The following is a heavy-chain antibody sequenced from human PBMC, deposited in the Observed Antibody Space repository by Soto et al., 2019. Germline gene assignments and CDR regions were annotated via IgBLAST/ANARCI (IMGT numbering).Heavy chain of an antibody. CDR2: IQYHGINK. V-gene: IGHV3-30*02. D-gene: IGHD3-22*01. Sequence: PGGSLRLSCAASGFTFSTYGMHWVRQAPGKGLEWVAFIQYHGINKDYADSVKGRFTISRDNSRNTLYLQMNSLGAEDTAVYYCARGLDYDSSGYYLDFWGQGALVTVSS. CDR1: GFTFSTYG. J-gene: IGHJ4*02. CDR3: ARGLDYDSSGYYLDF.